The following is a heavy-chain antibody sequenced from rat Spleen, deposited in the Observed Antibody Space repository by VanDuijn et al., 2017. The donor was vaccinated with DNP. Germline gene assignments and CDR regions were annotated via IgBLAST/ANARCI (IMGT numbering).Heavy chain of an antibody. CDR2: IGSDGYAP. CDR1: GFTFSDYY. D-gene: IGHD4-3*01. J-gene: IGHJ2*01. Sequence: EVQLVESGGGLVQPGRSLKLSCAASGFTFSDYYMAWVRQAPTKGLEWVAYIGSDGYAPYYGDSVKGRFTLSRDNAKSTLYLQMNSLRSEDMATYYCIRWNSGHFDYWGQGVMVTVSS. V-gene: IGHV5-22*01. CDR3: IRWNSGHFDY.